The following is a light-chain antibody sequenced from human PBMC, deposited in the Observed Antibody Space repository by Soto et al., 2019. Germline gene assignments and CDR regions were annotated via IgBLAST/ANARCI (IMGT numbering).Light chain of an antibody. V-gene: IGKV1-39*01. Sequence: IHMAQFSSSLSAPVGHRGTISFQASQSISTYLNWYHQKPGKAPDLLIYAASSLKSGVPSRFSGSGSGTHFTLTITGLQPADFATYYCQQYFSIPITFGQGTRLEIK. J-gene: IGKJ5*01. CDR2: AAS. CDR3: QQYFSIPIT. CDR1: QSISTY.